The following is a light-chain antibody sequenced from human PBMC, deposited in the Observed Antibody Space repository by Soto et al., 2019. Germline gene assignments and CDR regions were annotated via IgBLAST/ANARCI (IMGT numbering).Light chain of an antibody. CDR1: QSVSSY. CDR2: DAS. Sequence: EIVLTQSPATLSLSPGERATLSCRASQSVSSYLAWYQQKPGQAPRLLIYDASNRATGIPARFSGSGSGTDFTLTISSLEPEDGAVYYCQQRSNWPPSTFGQGPKVDIK. V-gene: IGKV3-11*01. J-gene: IGKJ1*01. CDR3: QQRSNWPPST.